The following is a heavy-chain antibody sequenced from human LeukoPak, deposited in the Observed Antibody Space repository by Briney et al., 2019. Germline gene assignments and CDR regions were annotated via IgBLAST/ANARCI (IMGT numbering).Heavy chain of an antibody. Sequence: ASQTLSLTCTVSGGSISSGSYYWSWIRQPAGKGLEWIGRIYTSGSTNYNPSLKSRVTMSVDTSKSQSSLKLSSVTAADTAVYYCARGSPIDYYYYYYMDVWGKGTTVTVSS. CDR3: ARGSPIDYYYYYYMDV. CDR1: GGSISSGSYY. V-gene: IGHV4-61*02. CDR2: IYTSGST. J-gene: IGHJ6*03. D-gene: IGHD2-15*01.